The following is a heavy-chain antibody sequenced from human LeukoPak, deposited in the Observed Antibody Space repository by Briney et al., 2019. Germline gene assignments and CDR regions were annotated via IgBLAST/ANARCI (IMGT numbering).Heavy chain of an antibody. D-gene: IGHD3-10*01. CDR3: ARDKSYFGSGNYHYFDS. CDR2: INPSGGST. V-gene: IGHV1-46*01. CDR1: GYTFTSYY. J-gene: IGHJ4*02. Sequence: ASVKVSCKASGYTFTSYYMHWVRQARGQGLEWMGIINPSGGSTSYAQKFQGRVTMTRDMSTSTVYMELSSLRSEDTALYYCARDKSYFGSGNYHYFDSWGQGALVIVSS.